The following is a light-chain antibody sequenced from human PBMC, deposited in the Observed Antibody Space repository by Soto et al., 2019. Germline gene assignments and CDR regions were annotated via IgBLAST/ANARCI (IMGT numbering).Light chain of an antibody. CDR2: DAF. V-gene: IGKV3-11*01. CDR3: QQRRLWPIT. J-gene: IGKJ5*01. CDR1: QNVDFY. Sequence: EIVLTQSPATLSLSPGERATLSCRASQNVDFYLAWFQQKPGQAPRLLIYDAFNRATGIPARFSGSGSGTDFTLTISRLEPEDSALYFCQQRRLWPITFGQGTRLEIK.